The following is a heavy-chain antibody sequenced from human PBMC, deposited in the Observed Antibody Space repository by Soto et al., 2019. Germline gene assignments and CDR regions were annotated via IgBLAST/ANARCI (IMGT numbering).Heavy chain of an antibody. CDR2: ISGSGGST. J-gene: IGHJ4*02. CDR1: GFTFSSYA. CDR3: AKTLRGYSYGTPKHDY. D-gene: IGHD5-18*01. Sequence: GGSLRLSCAASGFTFSSYAMSWVRQAPGKGLEWVSAISGSGGSTYYADSVKGRFTISRDNSKNTLYLQMNSLRAEDTAVCYCAKTLRGYSYGTPKHDYWGQGTLVTVSS. V-gene: IGHV3-23*01.